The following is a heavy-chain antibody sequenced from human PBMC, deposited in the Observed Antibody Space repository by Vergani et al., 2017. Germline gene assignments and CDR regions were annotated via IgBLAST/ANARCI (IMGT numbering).Heavy chain of an antibody. D-gene: IGHD4-17*01. CDR1: GGSISSSSHF. CDR3: ARGDHGDYGYYYYYYMDV. Sequence: QLQLHKSGPGLVKPSETLSLTCTLSGGSISSSSHFWGWLRQTPGKGLEWIGSIYYTGSAYYNPSLKSRVTISVDTSKNQFSLKLSSVTAADTAVYYCARGDHGDYGYYYYYYMDVWGKGTTVTVSS. V-gene: IGHV4-39*07. J-gene: IGHJ6*03. CDR2: IYYTGSA.